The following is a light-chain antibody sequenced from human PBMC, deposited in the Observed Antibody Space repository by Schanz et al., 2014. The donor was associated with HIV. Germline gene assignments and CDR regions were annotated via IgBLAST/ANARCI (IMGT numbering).Light chain of an antibody. V-gene: IGKV3-11*01. CDR2: DAS. J-gene: IGKJ2*01. Sequence: EIVVTQSPATLSVSPGERATLSCWASQSISSHLGWYQQKPGQAPRLLIYDASNRATGIPARFSGSGSGTDFTLTISSLEPEDFAVYFCQLRSGRPPNYTFGQGTKLEIK. CDR1: QSISSH. CDR3: QLRSGRPPNYT.